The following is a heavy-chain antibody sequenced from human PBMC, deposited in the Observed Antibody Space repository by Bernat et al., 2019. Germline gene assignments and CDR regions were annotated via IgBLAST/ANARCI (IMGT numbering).Heavy chain of an antibody. D-gene: IGHD2-21*02. CDR2: ISSSSSYI. Sequence: EVQLVESGGGLVKPGGSLRLSCAASGFTFSSYSMNWVRQAPGKGLEWVSSISSSSSYIYYAASVKGRFTISRDNAKNSLYLQMNSLRAEDTAVYYCARANCGGDCYFRTYPDYWGQGTLVTVSS. J-gene: IGHJ4*02. CDR1: GFTFSSYS. V-gene: IGHV3-21*01. CDR3: ARANCGGDCYFRTYPDY.